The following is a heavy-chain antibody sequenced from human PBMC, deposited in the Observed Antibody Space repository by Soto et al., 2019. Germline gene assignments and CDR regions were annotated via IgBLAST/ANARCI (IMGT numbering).Heavy chain of an antibody. J-gene: IGHJ4*02. V-gene: IGHV3-30-3*01. CDR1: GFTFSSYA. CDR2: ISYDGSNK. Sequence: GGSLRLSCAASGFTFSSYAMHWVRQAPGKGLEWVAVISYDGSNKYYADSVKGRFTISRDNSKNTLYLQMNSLRAEDTAVYYCARSVVTGTNPYFDYWGQGTLVTVSS. D-gene: IGHD1-7*01. CDR3: ARSVVTGTNPYFDY.